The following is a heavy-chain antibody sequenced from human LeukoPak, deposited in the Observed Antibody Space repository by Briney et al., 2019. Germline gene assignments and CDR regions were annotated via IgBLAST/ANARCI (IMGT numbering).Heavy chain of an antibody. D-gene: IGHD6-13*01. CDR1: GGSISSYY. CDR2: IYYSGST. CDR3: ARDKWSRQQQLDAFDI. J-gene: IGHJ3*02. V-gene: IGHV4-59*12. Sequence: SETLSLTCTVSGGSISSYYWSWIRQPPGKGLEWIGYIYYSGSTNYNPSLKSRVTISVDTSKNQFSLKLSSVTAADTAVYYCARDKWSRQQQLDAFDIWGQGTMVTVSS.